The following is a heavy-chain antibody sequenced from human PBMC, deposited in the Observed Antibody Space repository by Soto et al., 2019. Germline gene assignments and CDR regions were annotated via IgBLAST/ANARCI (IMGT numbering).Heavy chain of an antibody. J-gene: IGHJ3*02. Sequence: ASVKVSCKASGFTFTSYAMHWVRQAPGHRLECMGWINAGNGNTKYSQKFQGRVTITRDTSASTAYMELSSLRSEDTAVYYCARALRASGWPLNHAFDIWGQGTMVTVSS. CDR1: GFTFTSYA. CDR2: INAGNGNT. V-gene: IGHV1-3*01. D-gene: IGHD6-19*01. CDR3: ARALRASGWPLNHAFDI.